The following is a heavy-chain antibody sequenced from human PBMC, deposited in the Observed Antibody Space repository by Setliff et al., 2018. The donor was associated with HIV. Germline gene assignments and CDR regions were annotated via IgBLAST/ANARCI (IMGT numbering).Heavy chain of an antibody. D-gene: IGHD6-6*01. J-gene: IGHJ5*02. Sequence: ASETLSLTCTVSGYSISSGYYWGWIRQPPGKGLEWIGSIYHSGTTNYNPSLKSRVTISVDTSKNHFSLRLNSVTAADTAVYYCARGRVSGAARLSVCMNCFDPWGQGTLVTVSS. V-gene: IGHV4-38-2*02. CDR3: ARGRVSGAARLSVCMNCFDP. CDR2: IYHSGTT. CDR1: GYSISSGYY.